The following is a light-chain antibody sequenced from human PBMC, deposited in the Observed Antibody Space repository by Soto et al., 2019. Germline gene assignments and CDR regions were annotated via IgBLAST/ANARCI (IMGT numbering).Light chain of an antibody. CDR3: SSYTSSSTLV. CDR1: SSDVGGYNY. J-gene: IGLJ1*01. V-gene: IGLV2-14*01. CDR2: EVS. Sequence: QSVLTQPASVPGSPGQSITISCTGTSSDVGGYNYVSWYQQHPGKAPKLIIYEVSNRPSGVSNRFSGSKSGNTASLTISGLQAEDEADYYCSSYTSSSTLVFGTGTKVTVL.